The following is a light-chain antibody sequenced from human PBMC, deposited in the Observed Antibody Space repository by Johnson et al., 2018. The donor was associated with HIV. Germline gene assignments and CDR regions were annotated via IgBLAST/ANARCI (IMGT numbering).Light chain of an antibody. V-gene: IGLV1-51*02. CDR3: GTWDSSLSAGYI. CDR1: SSNIGNNY. Sequence: QSVLTQPPSVSAAPGQKVTIYCSGSSSNIGNNYVSWYQQLPGTAPKLLIYENNKQPSGIPDRFSGSKSGTYATLGITGLQTGDEADYYCGTWDSSLSAGYIFGTGTKVTVL. CDR2: ENN. J-gene: IGLJ1*01.